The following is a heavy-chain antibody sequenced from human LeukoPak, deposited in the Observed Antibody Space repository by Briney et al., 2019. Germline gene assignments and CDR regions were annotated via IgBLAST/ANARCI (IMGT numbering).Heavy chain of an antibody. V-gene: IGHV3-48*03. CDR3: ARDAIVLMVYATYYYYYGMDV. CDR2: ISSSGSTI. J-gene: IGHJ6*02. Sequence: GGSLRLSCAASGFTFSSYEMNWVRQAPGKGLEWVPYISSSGSTIYYADSVKGRFTISRDNAKNSLYLQMNSLRAEDTAVYYCARDAIVLMVYATYYYYYGMDVWGQGTTVTVSS. D-gene: IGHD2-8*01. CDR1: GFTFSSYE.